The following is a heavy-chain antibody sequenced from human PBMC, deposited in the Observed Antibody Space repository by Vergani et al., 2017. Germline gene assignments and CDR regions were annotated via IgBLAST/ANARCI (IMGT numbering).Heavy chain of an antibody. CDR1: GFTFSSYG. V-gene: IGHV3-30*02. J-gene: IGHJ4*02. D-gene: IGHD1-26*01. Sequence: QVQLVESGGGVVQPGGSLRLSCAASGFTFSSYGMHWVRQAPGKGLEWVAFIRYDGSNKYYADSVKGRFTISRDNSKNTLYLQMNSLRAEDTAVYYCAKDQAHRGELLDYWGQGTLVTVSS. CDR3: AKDQAHRGELLDY. CDR2: IRYDGSNK.